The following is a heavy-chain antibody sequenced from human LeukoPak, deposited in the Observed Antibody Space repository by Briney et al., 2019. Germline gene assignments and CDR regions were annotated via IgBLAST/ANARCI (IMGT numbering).Heavy chain of an antibody. V-gene: IGHV4-39*01. Sequence: SETLSLTCTVSGGSISSSSYYWGWIRQPPGKGLEWIGSIYYSGSTYYNPSLKSRVTISVDTSKNQFSLKLSSVTAADTAVYYCARAGWRELLQVYFDYWGQGTLVTVSS. D-gene: IGHD1-26*01. CDR2: IYYSGST. CDR1: GGSISSSSYY. CDR3: ARAGWRELLQVYFDY. J-gene: IGHJ4*02.